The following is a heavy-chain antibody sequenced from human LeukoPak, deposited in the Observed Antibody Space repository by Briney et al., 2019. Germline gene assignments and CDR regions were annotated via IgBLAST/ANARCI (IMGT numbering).Heavy chain of an antibody. CDR3: GRDGGGGAAHFDY. CDR2: IIPILGIA. J-gene: IGHJ4*02. Sequence: SVKVSXKASGGTFSSYTISWVRQAPGQGLEWMGRIIPILGIAKYAQKFQGRVTITADKSTSTAYMELSSLRSEDTAVYYCGRDGGGGAAHFDYWGQGTLVTVSS. D-gene: IGHD1-26*01. V-gene: IGHV1-69*04. CDR1: GGTFSSYT.